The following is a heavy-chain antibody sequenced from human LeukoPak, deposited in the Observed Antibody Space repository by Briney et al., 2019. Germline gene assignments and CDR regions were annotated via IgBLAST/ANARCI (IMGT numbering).Heavy chain of an antibody. CDR2: ISAYNGNT. V-gene: IGHV1-18*01. CDR3: ARGPEVNSRYFDWLLSI. Sequence: ASVKVSCKASGYTFTSYGISWVRQAPGQGLEWMGWISAYNGNTNYAQKLQGRVTMTTDTSTSTVYMELRSLRSDDTAVYYCARGPEVNSRYFDWLLSIWGQGTLVTVSS. D-gene: IGHD3-9*01. J-gene: IGHJ4*02. CDR1: GYTFTSYG.